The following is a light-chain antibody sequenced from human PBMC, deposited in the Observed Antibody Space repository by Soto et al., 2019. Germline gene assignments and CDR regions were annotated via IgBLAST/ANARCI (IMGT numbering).Light chain of an antibody. CDR3: QQAFSSPYT. CDR1: QSVGTH. V-gene: IGKV1-39*01. Sequence: DIQMTQSPSSLSASVGDTVTITCRASQSVGTHLSWLRQTPGKAPKLLMYDAAVLMSGVPRRFSGSGSGTDFSLTIRGLQPEDFAVYSCQQAFSSPYTFGQGTKVE. CDR2: DAA. J-gene: IGKJ2*01.